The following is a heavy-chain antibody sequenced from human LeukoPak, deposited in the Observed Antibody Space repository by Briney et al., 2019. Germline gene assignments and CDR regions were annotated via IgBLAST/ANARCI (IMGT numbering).Heavy chain of an antibody. J-gene: IGHJ4*02. V-gene: IGHV3-53*01. CDR2: IYSGGST. Sequence: GGSLRLSCAASGFTVSSNYMSWVRQAPGKGLEWVSVIYSGGSTYYADSVKGRFTISRDNSKNTLYLQMNSLRAEDTAVYYCAREWRDSNYRYDFDYWGQGTLVTVSS. D-gene: IGHD4-11*01. CDR3: AREWRDSNYRYDFDY. CDR1: GFTVSSNY.